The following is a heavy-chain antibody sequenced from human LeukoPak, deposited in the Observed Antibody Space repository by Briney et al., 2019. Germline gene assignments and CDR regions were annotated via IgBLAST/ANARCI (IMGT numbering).Heavy chain of an antibody. Sequence: GGSLRLSCAASGFTFSNYWVHWVRQAPGKGLVWVSRINSDGSSTTYADSVKGRFTISRDNAKNTLYLQMNSLSAEDTAVYYCATDGPWERVEFDHWGQGTVVTVSS. CDR2: INSDGSST. J-gene: IGHJ4*02. CDR3: ATDGPWERVEFDH. D-gene: IGHD1-26*01. V-gene: IGHV3-74*01. CDR1: GFTFSNYW.